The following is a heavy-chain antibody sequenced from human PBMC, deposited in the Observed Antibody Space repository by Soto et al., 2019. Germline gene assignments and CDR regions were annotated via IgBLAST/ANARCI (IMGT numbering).Heavy chain of an antibody. Sequence: GGSLRLSCAASGFTFSSYAMSWVRQAPGKGLEWVSAISGSGGSTYYADSVKGRFTISRDNSKNTLYLQMNSLRAEDTAVYYCAKDGPLYYDISTGGYFGYGMDVWGQGTTVTVSS. CDR1: GFTFSSYA. D-gene: IGHD3-9*01. CDR3: AKDGPLYYDISTGGYFGYGMDV. CDR2: ISGSGGST. V-gene: IGHV3-23*01. J-gene: IGHJ6*02.